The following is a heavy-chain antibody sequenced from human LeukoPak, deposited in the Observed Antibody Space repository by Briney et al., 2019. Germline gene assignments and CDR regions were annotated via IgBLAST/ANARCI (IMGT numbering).Heavy chain of an antibody. CDR1: GYTLSELS. Sequence: ASVKISCKVSGYTLSELSMHWVRRPPGKGLEWMGGFDREDSETIYAQKFQRSVTIIYEATTDTAYMELSSLRSEDTAVYYCATRVITMVRGVIIGWFDPWGQGTLVTVSS. CDR3: ATRVITMVRGVIIGWFDP. D-gene: IGHD3-10*01. J-gene: IGHJ5*02. V-gene: IGHV1-24*01. CDR2: FDREDSET.